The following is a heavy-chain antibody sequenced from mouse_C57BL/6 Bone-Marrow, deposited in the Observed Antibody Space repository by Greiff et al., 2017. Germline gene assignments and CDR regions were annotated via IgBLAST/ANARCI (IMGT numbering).Heavy chain of an antibody. D-gene: IGHD1-1*01. Sequence: VQLQQPGAELVRPGSSVKLSCKASGYTFTSYWMDWVKQRPGQGLEWIGNIYPSDSETHYNQKFKDKATLTVDKSSSTAYMQLSSLTSEDSAVYYCAREYYGSSLYYFDYWGQGTTLTVSS. V-gene: IGHV1-61*01. CDR2: IYPSDSET. J-gene: IGHJ2*01. CDR1: GYTFTSYW. CDR3: AREYYGSSLYYFDY.